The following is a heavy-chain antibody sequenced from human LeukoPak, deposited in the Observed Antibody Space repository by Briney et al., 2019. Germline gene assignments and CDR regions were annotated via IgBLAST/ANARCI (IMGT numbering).Heavy chain of an antibody. CDR1: GFTFDDYA. J-gene: IGHJ4*02. Sequence: GGSLRLSCAASGFTFDDYAMHWVRQAPGKGLEWVSGISGSGGSTYYADSVKGRFTISRDNSKNTLYLQMNSLRAEDTAVYYCAKDSGSYSIDYWGQGTLVTVSS. D-gene: IGHD1-26*01. V-gene: IGHV3-23*01. CDR2: ISGSGGST. CDR3: AKDSGSYSIDY.